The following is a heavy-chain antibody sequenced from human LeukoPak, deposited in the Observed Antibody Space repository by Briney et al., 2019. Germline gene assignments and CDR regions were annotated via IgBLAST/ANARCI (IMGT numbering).Heavy chain of an antibody. J-gene: IGHJ4*02. CDR3: ARFVYYYDSSGYYSAPDY. CDR2: ISAYDGNT. CDR1: GYTFTGYY. Sequence: ASVKVSCKASGYTFTGYYMHWVRQAPGQGLEWMGWISAYDGNTNYAQKLQGRVTMTTDTSTSTAYMELRSLRSDDTAVYYCARFVYYYDSSGYYSAPDYWGQGTLVTVSS. D-gene: IGHD3-22*01. V-gene: IGHV1-18*04.